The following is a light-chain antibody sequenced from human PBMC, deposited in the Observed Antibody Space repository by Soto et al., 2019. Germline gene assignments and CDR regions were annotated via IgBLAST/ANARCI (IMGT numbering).Light chain of an antibody. Sequence: DDRLTQSPSTLSASVGDRVTISCRASQDIGDWLAWYQQKPGKAPKLLIHRVSRLQSGVPVRFSGSGSETEFTLTINGLQPDYFATYYCQRYNSHLFFVGPGTKVQSK. CDR2: RVS. J-gene: IGKJ3*01. CDR1: QDIGDW. CDR3: QRYNSHLFF. V-gene: IGKV1-5*03.